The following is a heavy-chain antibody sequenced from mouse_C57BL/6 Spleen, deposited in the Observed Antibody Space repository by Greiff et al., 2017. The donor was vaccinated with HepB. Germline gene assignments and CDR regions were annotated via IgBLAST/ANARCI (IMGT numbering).Heavy chain of an antibody. Sequence: VQLQQPGAELVKPGASVKLSCKASGYTFTSYWMHWVKQRPGQGLEWIGMIHPNSGSTNYNEKFKSKATLTVDKSSSTAYMQLSSLTSEDSAVYYCAREGDYGYLYAMDYWGQGTSVTVSS. D-gene: IGHD2-2*01. CDR2: IHPNSGST. J-gene: IGHJ4*01. CDR3: AREGDYGYLYAMDY. CDR1: GYTFTSYW. V-gene: IGHV1-64*01.